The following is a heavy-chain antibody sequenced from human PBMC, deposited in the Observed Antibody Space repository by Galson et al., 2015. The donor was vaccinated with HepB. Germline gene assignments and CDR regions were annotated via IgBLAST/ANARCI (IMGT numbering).Heavy chain of an antibody. CDR1: GFSLSTSGMC. Sequence: PALVKPTQTLTLTCTFSGFSLSTSGMCVSWIRQPPGKALEWLARIDLDDDKYYSTSLKTRLTISTETSKNQVVLKMTNMDPVDTATYYCARNRYSGRYGYYFDYWGQGTLVTVSS. V-gene: IGHV2-70*11. D-gene: IGHD1-26*01. CDR3: ARNRYSGRYGYYFDY. CDR2: IDLDDDK. J-gene: IGHJ4*02.